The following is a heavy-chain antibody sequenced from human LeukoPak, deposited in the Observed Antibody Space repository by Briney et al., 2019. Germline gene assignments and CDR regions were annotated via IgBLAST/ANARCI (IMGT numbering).Heavy chain of an antibody. D-gene: IGHD3-10*01. J-gene: IGHJ5*02. CDR3: ARDFPEERFGDSGWFDP. Sequence: SVKVSCKASGGTFSSYANSWVRQAPGQGLEWKGGIIPIFGTANYAQKFQGRVTITADESTSTAYMELSSLRSEDTAVYYCARDFPEERFGDSGWFDPWGQGTLVTVSS. V-gene: IGHV1-69*13. CDR1: GGTFSSYA. CDR2: IIPIFGTA.